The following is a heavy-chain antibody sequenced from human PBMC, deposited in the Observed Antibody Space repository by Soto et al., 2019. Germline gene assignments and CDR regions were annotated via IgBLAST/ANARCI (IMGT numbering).Heavy chain of an antibody. D-gene: IGHD6-19*01. V-gene: IGHV3-30*18. J-gene: IGHJ4*02. CDR3: AQGTAVARQHFAN. CDR1: GFTFSDFG. Sequence: QVQLVESGGGVVQPERSLRLSCATSGFTFSDFGMHWVRQAPGKGLEWVAAISADGSDKYYPGSVQGRFTISRDNTKNARYLQMNSLRTGDTAIYYCAQGTAVARQHFANWGQGTLVTVSS. CDR2: ISADGSDK.